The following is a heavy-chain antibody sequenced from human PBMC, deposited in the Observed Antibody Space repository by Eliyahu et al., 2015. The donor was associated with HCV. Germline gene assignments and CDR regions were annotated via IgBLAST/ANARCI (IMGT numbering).Heavy chain of an antibody. V-gene: IGHV1-2*02. Sequence: QVQLEQSGAEAKSPGASMKLSCTASGYTFTAYHLHWVRQAPGQGFEWMGWINPNNGDTKYAQKFQGRVTMTRDASISTAYMELSGLRSDDTAFYYCVRDTNDFGWIFDYWGRGTRVSVSS. CDR3: VRDTNDFGWIFDY. CDR2: INPNNGDT. D-gene: IGHD2-8*01. CDR1: GYTFTAYH. J-gene: IGHJ4*02.